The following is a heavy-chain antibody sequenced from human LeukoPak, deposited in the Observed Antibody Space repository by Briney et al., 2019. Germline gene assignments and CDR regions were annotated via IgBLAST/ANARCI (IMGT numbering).Heavy chain of an antibody. D-gene: IGHD2-2*01. V-gene: IGHV3-21*01. CDR1: GFTFSSYS. CDR2: ISSISSYI. CDR3: ARDPGYCSSTSCYGGVDY. Sequence: RAGGSLRLSCAASGFTFSSYSMNWVRQAPGKGLEWVSSISSISSYIYYADSVKGRFTISRDNAKNSLYLQMNSLRAEDTAVYYCARDPGYCSSTSCYGGVDYWGQGTLVTVSS. J-gene: IGHJ4*02.